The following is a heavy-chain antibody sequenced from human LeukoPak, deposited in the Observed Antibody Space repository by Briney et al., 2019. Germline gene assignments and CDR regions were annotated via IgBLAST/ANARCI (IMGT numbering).Heavy chain of an antibody. D-gene: IGHD2-2*01. CDR3: AKERVRSSRIPAALAN. J-gene: IGHJ4*02. CDR2: IIPIFGTA. Sequence: SVKVSCKASGGTFSSYAISWVRQAPGQGLEWMGGIIPIFGTANYAQKFQGRVTITADKSTSTAYMELSSLRAEDTAVYYCAKERVRSSRIPAALANWGQGTLVTVSS. CDR1: GGTFSSYA. V-gene: IGHV1-69*06.